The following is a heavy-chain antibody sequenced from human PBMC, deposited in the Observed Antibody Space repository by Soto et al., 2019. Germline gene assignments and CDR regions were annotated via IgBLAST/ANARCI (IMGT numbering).Heavy chain of an antibody. J-gene: IGHJ4*02. CDR1: GYTFTSYG. D-gene: IGHD1-1*01. CDR2: ISPHSGNT. Sequence: QVHLVQSGAEVKKPGASVKVSCKASGYTFTSYGISWVRQAPGQGLEWMGWISPHSGNTNYAQKVQGRVTMTTDSSTSTAYTEMRSLRSDDTAVYYCARDKGATNDLEVDYWGQGTLVTVSS. V-gene: IGHV1-18*04. CDR3: ARDKGATNDLEVDY.